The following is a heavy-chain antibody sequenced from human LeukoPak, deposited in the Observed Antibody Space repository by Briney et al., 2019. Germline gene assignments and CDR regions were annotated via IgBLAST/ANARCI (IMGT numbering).Heavy chain of an antibody. CDR3: VRAFGDYASYFDY. D-gene: IGHD4-17*01. V-gene: IGHV5-51*01. J-gene: IGHJ4*02. CDR2: IYPGDSDT. CDR1: GDSFNRNW. Sequence: PGESLKISCKGSGDSFNRNWIGWVRQMPGKDLEWMGIIYPGDSDTRYSPSFQGQVTISADKSISTAYLQWSSLKASDTAMYYCVRAFGDYASYFDYWGQGTLVTVSS.